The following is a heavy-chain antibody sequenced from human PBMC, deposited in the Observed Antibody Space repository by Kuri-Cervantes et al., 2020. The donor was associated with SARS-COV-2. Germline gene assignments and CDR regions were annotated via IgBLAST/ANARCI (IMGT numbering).Heavy chain of an antibody. J-gene: IGHJ5*02. CDR1: GFTFDDYG. Sequence: GGSLRLSCAASGFTFDDYGMSWVRQAPGKGLEWVSGINWNGGSTGYADSVKGRFTISRDNAKNSLYLQMNSLRAEDTALYYCAREGHYDFWSGYYEGYRFDPWGQGTLVTVSS. CDR3: AREGHYDFWSGYYEGYRFDP. CDR2: INWNGGST. V-gene: IGHV3-20*04. D-gene: IGHD3-3*01.